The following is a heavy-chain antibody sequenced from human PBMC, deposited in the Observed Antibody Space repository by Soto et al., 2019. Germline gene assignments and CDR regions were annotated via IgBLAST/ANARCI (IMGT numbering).Heavy chain of an antibody. CDR2: INWNSGSI. D-gene: IGHD6-13*01. CDR3: VKDESINWYSGHFRH. Sequence: ESGGGLVQPGRSLRLSCAXSGFTFDDYAMHWVRQVPGKGLEWVSGINWNSGSIGYADSVKGRFAISRDNAKNSLHLQMNSLRAEDTAFYYCVKDESINWYSGHFRHWGQGTLVTVSS. J-gene: IGHJ1*01. V-gene: IGHV3-9*01. CDR1: GFTFDDYA.